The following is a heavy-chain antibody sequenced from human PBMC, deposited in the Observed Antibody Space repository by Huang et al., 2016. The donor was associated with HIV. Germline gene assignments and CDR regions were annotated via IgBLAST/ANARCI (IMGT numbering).Heavy chain of an antibody. D-gene: IGHD3-22*01. CDR3: ARNYYDDVDWYFDL. CDR1: GGSINSYY. CDR2: IHYSGST. J-gene: IGHJ2*01. Sequence: QVQLQESGPGLVKPSETLSLTCTVSGGSINSYYWSWFRQPPGKGLEWIGYIHYSGSTIYNPSLNGRVTISVDTSKNQFSLKLSSVTAADTAMYYCARNYYDDVDWYFDLWGRGTLVTVSS. V-gene: IGHV4-59*01.